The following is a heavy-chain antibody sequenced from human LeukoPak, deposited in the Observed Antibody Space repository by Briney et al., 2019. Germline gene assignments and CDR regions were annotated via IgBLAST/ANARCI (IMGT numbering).Heavy chain of an antibody. CDR2: IYYSGST. Sequence: SETLSLTCTVSGGSISSGGYYWSWIRQHPGKGLEWIGYIYYSGSTYYNPSLKSRVTISVDTSKNQFSLKLSSVTAADTAVYYCARAVSGHYYDSTGADYWGQGTLVTVSP. J-gene: IGHJ4*02. D-gene: IGHD3-22*01. V-gene: IGHV4-31*03. CDR1: GGSISSGGYY. CDR3: ARAVSGHYYDSTGADY.